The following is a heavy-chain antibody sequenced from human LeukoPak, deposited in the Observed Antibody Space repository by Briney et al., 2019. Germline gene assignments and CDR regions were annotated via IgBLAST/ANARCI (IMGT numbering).Heavy chain of an antibody. V-gene: IGHV1-69*05. J-gene: IGHJ4*02. Sequence: SVKVSFKASGGTFSSYAISWVRQAPGQGLGWMGRIIPIFGTANYAQKFQGRVTITTDESTSTAYMELSSLRSEDTAVYDCARDSQWELLPHFDYWGQGTLVTVSS. D-gene: IGHD1-26*01. CDR1: GGTFSSYA. CDR3: ARDSQWELLPHFDY. CDR2: IIPIFGTA.